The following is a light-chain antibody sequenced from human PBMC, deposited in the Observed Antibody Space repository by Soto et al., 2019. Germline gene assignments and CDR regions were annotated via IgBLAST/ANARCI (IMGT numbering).Light chain of an antibody. Sequence: DIQLTQSPSFLSASVGDRVTITCRASQGISSYLAWYQQKPGKAPKLLIYAASTVQSGVPSRFSGSGSGTEFTLTTSSLQPEDFATYYCQQLNSYPREFTFGPGTKVDIK. V-gene: IGKV1-9*01. CDR3: QQLNSYPREFT. CDR1: QGISSY. J-gene: IGKJ3*01. CDR2: AAS.